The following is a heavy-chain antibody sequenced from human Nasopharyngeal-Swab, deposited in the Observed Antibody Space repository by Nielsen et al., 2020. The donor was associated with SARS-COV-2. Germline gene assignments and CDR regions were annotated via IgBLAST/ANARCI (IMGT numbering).Heavy chain of an antibody. CDR1: GASMTNYY. D-gene: IGHD3-9*01. Sequence: ESLKISCTVSGASMTNYYWSWIRQPPGKGLEWIGYVYYSGGTTYNPSPKSRVTISVDTSKKQFSLRLTSLTTADTAVYYCARVPRYYYYGMDVWGQGTTVTVSS. J-gene: IGHJ6*02. CDR2: VYYSGGT. V-gene: IGHV4-59*01. CDR3: ARVPRYYYYGMDV.